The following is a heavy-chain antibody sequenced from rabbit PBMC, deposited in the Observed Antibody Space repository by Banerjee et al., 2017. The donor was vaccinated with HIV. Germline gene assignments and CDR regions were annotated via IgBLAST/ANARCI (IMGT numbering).Heavy chain of an antibody. Sequence: QEHLEESGGDLVQPEGSLTLTCKASGFTISSSYYMCWVRQAPGKGLEWIACIGAGSNSAYYATWAKGRFTISKTSSTTVTLQMTSLTAADTATYFCARDAGYAGSNLWGPGTLVTVS. CDR2: IGAGSNSA. J-gene: IGHJ4*01. CDR3: ARDAGYAGSNL. D-gene: IGHD4-2*01. CDR1: GFTISSSYY. V-gene: IGHV1S45*01.